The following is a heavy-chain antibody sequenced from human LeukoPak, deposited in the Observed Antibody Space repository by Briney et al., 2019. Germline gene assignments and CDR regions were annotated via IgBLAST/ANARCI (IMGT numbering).Heavy chain of an antibody. CDR2: ISAYNGNT. J-gene: IGHJ4*02. Sequence: ASVKVSCKASGYTFTSYGISWVRHAAGHGLEWMGWISAYNGNTNYAQKLQGRVTMTTDTSTSTAYMELRSLRSDDTAVYYCARLPKYSRPLDYWGQGTLVTVSS. CDR3: ARLPKYSRPLDY. V-gene: IGHV1-18*01. D-gene: IGHD6-6*01. CDR1: GYTFTSYG.